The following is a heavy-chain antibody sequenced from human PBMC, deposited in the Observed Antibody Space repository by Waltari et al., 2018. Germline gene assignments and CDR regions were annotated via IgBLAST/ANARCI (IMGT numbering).Heavy chain of an antibody. J-gene: IGHJ4*02. CDR3: ASRVRVITPLTV. CDR2: ISHPGDT. D-gene: IGHD3-16*01. CDR1: RGSFFSYH. V-gene: IGHV4-34*01. Sequence: QVQLQQWGAGLLTPSETLSLTCAVYRGSFFSYHWTWVRQAPGKGLPWIGEISHPGDTSYKASLKRRVTMLVDASKNQFSLVLKSVTAAEAAIYECASRVRVITPLTVWGQGTPVTVSA.